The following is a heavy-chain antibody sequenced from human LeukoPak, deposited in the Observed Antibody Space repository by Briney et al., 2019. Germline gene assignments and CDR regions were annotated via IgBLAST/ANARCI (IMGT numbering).Heavy chain of an antibody. CDR3: AKDSIVVVVAAYPDAFDI. J-gene: IGHJ3*02. CDR2: ISGSGGST. Sequence: GGSLRLSCAASGFTFSSYAMSWVRQAPGKGLEWVSAISGSGGSTYYADSVKGRFTISRDNSKNTLYLQMNSLKAEDTAVYYCAKDSIVVVVAAYPDAFDIWGQGTMVTVSS. V-gene: IGHV3-23*01. D-gene: IGHD2-15*01. CDR1: GFTFSSYA.